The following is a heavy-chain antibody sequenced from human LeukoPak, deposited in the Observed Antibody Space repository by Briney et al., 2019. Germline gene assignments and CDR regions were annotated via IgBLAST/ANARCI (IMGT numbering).Heavy chain of an antibody. CDR2: ISYDGSNK. D-gene: IGHD3-22*01. CDR1: GFTFSSYA. Sequence: PGGSLRLSCAASGFTFSSYAMHWVRQAPGKGLEWVAVISYDGSNKYYADSVKGRFIISRDNSKNTLYLQMNSLRAEDTAVYYCARDPQYYYDSSGYYYSWGQGTLVTVSS. J-gene: IGHJ4*02. V-gene: IGHV3-30-3*01. CDR3: ARDPQYYYDSSGYYYS.